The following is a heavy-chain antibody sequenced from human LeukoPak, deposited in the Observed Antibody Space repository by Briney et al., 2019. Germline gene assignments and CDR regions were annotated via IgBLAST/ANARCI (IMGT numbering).Heavy chain of an antibody. CDR3: AKSQFGGVFDGFDI. CDR2: ISGSGAST. CDR1: GFTFSSYA. Sequence: GGSLRLSCAASGFTFSSYAMSWVRQAPGKGLEWVSAISGSGASTYYADSVKGRFTISRDNSKNTLYVEMNSLRAEDTAVYYCAKSQFGGVFDGFDIWGQGTMVTVSS. V-gene: IGHV3-23*01. D-gene: IGHD3-16*01. J-gene: IGHJ3*02.